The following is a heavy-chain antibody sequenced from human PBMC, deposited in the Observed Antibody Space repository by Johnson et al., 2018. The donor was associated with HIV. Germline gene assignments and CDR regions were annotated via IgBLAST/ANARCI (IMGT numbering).Heavy chain of an antibody. CDR1: GFTFSSYD. CDR2: IGTAGDP. V-gene: IGHV3-13*05. CDR3: ARELRGAQNDAFDI. Sequence: VQLVESGGGLVQPGGSLRLSCAASGFTFSSYDMHWVRQATGKGLEWVSAIGTAGDPYYPGSVKGRFTISRENAKNSLYLQMNSLRAGDTAVYYCARELRGAQNDAFDIWGQGTMVTVSS. D-gene: IGHD1-26*01. J-gene: IGHJ3*02.